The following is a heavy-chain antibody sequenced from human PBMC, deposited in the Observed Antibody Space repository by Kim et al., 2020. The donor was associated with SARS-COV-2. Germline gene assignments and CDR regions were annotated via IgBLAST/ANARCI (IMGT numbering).Heavy chain of an antibody. CDR1: GGSFSGYY. V-gene: IGHV4-34*01. J-gene: IGHJ5*02. CDR3: ARGLHYYGSGSYYYWNSRSWFDP. CDR2: INHSGST. D-gene: IGHD3-10*01. Sequence: SETLSLTCAVYGGSFSGYYWSWIRQPPGKGLEWIGEINHSGSTNYNPSLKSRVTISVDTSKNQFSLKLSSVTAADTAVYYCARGLHYYGSGSYYYWNSRSWFDPWGQGTLVTVSS.